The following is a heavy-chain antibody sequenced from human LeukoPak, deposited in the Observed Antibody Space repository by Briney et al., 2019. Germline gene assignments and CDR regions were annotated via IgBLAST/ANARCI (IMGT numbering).Heavy chain of an antibody. Sequence: PGGSLRLSCAASGFTFSSYSMNWVRQAPGKGLEWVSYISSSSSTIYYADSVKGRFTISRDNAKNSLYLQMNSLRAEDTAVYYCARVGFGVVGYYYMDVWGKGTTVTVSS. CDR3: ARVGFGVVGYYYMDV. D-gene: IGHD3-3*01. CDR1: GFTFSSYS. CDR2: ISSSSSTI. V-gene: IGHV3-48*01. J-gene: IGHJ6*03.